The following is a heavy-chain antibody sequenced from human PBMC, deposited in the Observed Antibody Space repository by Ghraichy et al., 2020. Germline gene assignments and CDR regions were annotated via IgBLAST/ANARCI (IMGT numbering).Heavy chain of an antibody. V-gene: IGHV4-39*02. D-gene: IGHD3-3*01. CDR3: AREAYDLFFFDY. Sequence: SETLSLTCTVSGGSFRTTNYYWGWNRQPPGKGLEWIASIYYSGTTYYNSALKSRATISMDTSKSQFSLRLSSVTAADTAVYFCAREAYDLFFFDYWGQGALVTVSS. CDR1: GGSFRTTNYY. J-gene: IGHJ4*02. CDR2: IYYSGTT.